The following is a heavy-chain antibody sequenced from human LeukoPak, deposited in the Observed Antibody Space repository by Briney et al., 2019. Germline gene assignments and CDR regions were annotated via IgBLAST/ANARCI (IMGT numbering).Heavy chain of an antibody. CDR1: GFISSNYW. J-gene: IGHJ2*01. CDR3: ARVGQGEWFFDL. Sequence: GGSLRLPCAASGFISSNYWMHWVRQAPGKGLVWVSRIKTDGSTITYADSVKGRFTISRDNAMNTLYLQMDSLGAEDTAVYYCARVGQGEWFFDLWGRGTLVTVSS. CDR2: IKTDGSTI. D-gene: IGHD1-26*01. V-gene: IGHV3-74*01.